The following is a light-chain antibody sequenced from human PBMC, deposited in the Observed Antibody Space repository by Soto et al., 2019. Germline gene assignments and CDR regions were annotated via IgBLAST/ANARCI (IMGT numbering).Light chain of an antibody. CDR3: QQYNSYSRT. CDR1: QSISSW. J-gene: IGKJ1*01. V-gene: IGKV1-5*01. CDR2: DAS. Sequence: DSQMADPPSTLSASERDRVTITCRASQSISSWLAWYQQKPGKAPKLLIYDASSLESGVPARFSGSGSGTEFTLTISSLQPEDFATYYCQQYNSYSRTFGQGTKVDIK.